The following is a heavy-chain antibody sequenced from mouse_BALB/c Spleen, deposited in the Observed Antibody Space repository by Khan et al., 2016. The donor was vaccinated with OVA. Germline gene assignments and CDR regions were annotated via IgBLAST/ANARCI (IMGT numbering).Heavy chain of an antibody. CDR3: ARGNYYGYYFDY. CDR1: GQLNTRGYA. J-gene: IGHJ2*01. CDR2: ISLKCVT. D-gene: IGHD1-1*01. V-gene: IGHV3-2*02. Sequence: VQLKEFGTCPVKTFPASFPTLTFTGQLNTRGYALDRIPPVSRKKTELEGHISLKCVTSHNPFPKSRISITRDTSKNQFFLQLTSVTTEDTATYYCARGNYYGYYFDYGGQGTTLTVSS.